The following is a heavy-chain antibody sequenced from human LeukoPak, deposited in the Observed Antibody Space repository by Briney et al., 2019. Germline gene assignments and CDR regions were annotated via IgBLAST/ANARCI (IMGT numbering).Heavy chain of an antibody. CDR1: GFTFSSYA. CDR2: ISGSGGST. V-gene: IGHV3-23*01. Sequence: GGSLRLSCAASGFTFSSYAKSWVRQAPGKGLEWVSAISGSGGSTYYADSVKGRFTISRDNSKNTLYLQLNSLRAEDTAVYYCTKIGPYDFWSGYYPNWGQGTPVAVSS. CDR3: TKIGPYDFWSGYYPN. J-gene: IGHJ4*02. D-gene: IGHD3-3*01.